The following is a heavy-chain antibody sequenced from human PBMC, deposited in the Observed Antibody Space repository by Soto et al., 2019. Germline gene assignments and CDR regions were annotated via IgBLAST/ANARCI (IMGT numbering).Heavy chain of an antibody. J-gene: IGHJ4*02. CDR2: IYYSGST. V-gene: IGHV4-31*03. Sequence: SETLSLTCTVSGGSISSGGYYWSWIRQHPGKGLEWIGYIYYSGSTYYNPSLKSRVTISVDTSKNQFSLKLSSVTAADTAVYYCARDYGGNSALDYWGQGTLVTVSS. CDR3: ARDYGGNSALDY. D-gene: IGHD4-17*01. CDR1: GGSISSGGYY.